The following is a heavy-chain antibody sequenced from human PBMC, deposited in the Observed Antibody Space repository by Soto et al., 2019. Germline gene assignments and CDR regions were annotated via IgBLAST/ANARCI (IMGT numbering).Heavy chain of an antibody. V-gene: IGHV3-21*01. J-gene: IGHJ4*02. CDR1: GFTFSSYS. Sequence: LRLSCSASGFTFSSYSMNWVRQAPGKGLEWVSSISSSSSYIYYADSVKGRFTISRDNAKNSLYLQMNSLRAEDTAVYYCARSPSGSSWSFDYWGQGTLVTVSS. CDR2: ISSSSSYI. D-gene: IGHD6-13*01. CDR3: ARSPSGSSWSFDY.